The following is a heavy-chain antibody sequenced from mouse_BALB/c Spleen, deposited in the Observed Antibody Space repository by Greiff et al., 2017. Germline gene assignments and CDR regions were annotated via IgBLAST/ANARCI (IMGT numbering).Heavy chain of an antibody. J-gene: IGHJ3*01. V-gene: IGHV1-5*01. D-gene: IGHD2-12*01. Sequence: VQLQQSGTVLARPGASVKMSCKASGYTFTSYWMHWVKQRPGQGLEWIGAIYPGNSDTSYNQKFKGKAKLTAVTSTSTAYMELSSLTNEDSAVYYCTRMGYSYDVFAYWGQGTLVTVSA. CDR2: IYPGNSDT. CDR1: GYTFTSYW. CDR3: TRMGYSYDVFAY.